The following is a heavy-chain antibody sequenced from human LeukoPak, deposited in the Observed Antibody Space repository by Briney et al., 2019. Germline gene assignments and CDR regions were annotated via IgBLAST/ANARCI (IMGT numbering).Heavy chain of an antibody. CDR1: GFIFSSYA. Sequence: GGSLRLSCAASGFIFSSYAMSWVRQTPGKGLEWVSAISGSGGSTYYADSVKGRFTISRDNSKNTLYLQMNSLRAEDTAVYYCAKSGGIAARRVSYFDYWGQGTLVTVSS. CDR3: AKSGGIAARRVSYFDY. J-gene: IGHJ4*02. CDR2: ISGSGGST. D-gene: IGHD6-6*01. V-gene: IGHV3-23*01.